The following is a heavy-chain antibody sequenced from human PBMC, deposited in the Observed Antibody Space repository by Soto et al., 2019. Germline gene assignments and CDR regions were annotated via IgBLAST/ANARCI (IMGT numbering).Heavy chain of an antibody. J-gene: IGHJ4*02. Sequence: ASVKVSCKASGYAFTGYYIHWVLQAPGPGLEWMGRINPNSGGTNYAQKFQGRVTMTRDTSISTAYMELSRLRSDDTAFYYCARYNGSGSFDYWGQGSLVTVSS. V-gene: IGHV1-2*06. CDR1: GYAFTGYY. CDR2: INPNSGGT. CDR3: ARYNGSGSFDY. D-gene: IGHD3-10*01.